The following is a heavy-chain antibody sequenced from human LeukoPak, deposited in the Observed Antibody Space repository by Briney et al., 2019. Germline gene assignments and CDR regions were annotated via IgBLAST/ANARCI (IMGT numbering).Heavy chain of an antibody. V-gene: IGHV4-39*01. Sequence: PSETLSLTCTVSGGSISSSSYYWGWIRQSPGKGLEWIGSLYYGGRTSYNPSLESRGTISVDTSKSQFSLKLTSVTAADTAVYYCARHRDGYNLPFDYWGQGTLVTVSS. CDR2: LYYGGRT. CDR3: ARHRDGYNLPFDY. J-gene: IGHJ4*02. CDR1: GGSISSSSYY. D-gene: IGHD5-24*01.